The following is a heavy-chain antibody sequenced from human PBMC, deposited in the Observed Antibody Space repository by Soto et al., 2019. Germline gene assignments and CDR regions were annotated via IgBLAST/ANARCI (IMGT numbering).Heavy chain of an antibody. CDR3: ASRNSGWYFDY. V-gene: IGHV3-23*01. CDR1: GFTFGNYA. CDR2: ISGSGGST. Sequence: EVQLLESGGGLVQTGGSLRLSCAASGFTFGNYAMNWVRQAPGKGLEWVSVISGSGGSTYYADSVKGRFTISRDNSKNTLYLQMNSLRAEDTAVYYCASRNSGWYFDYWGQGTLVTVSS. J-gene: IGHJ4*02. D-gene: IGHD6-19*01.